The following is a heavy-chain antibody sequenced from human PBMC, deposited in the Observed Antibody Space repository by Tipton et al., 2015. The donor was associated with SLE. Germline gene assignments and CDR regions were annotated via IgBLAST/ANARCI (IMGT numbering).Heavy chain of an antibody. CDR1: GGSLNNHF. V-gene: IGHV4-4*07. Sequence: TLSLTCTVSGGSLNNHFCSWIRQSAGKGLEWIGRVSPSGGTNYNPSLKSRVTISVDTSKNQFSLKLSSVTAADTAVYYCAREGRYPYYYYYMDVWGKGTTVTVSS. J-gene: IGHJ6*03. CDR3: AREGRYPYYYYYMDV. D-gene: IGHD2-2*01. CDR2: VSPSGGT.